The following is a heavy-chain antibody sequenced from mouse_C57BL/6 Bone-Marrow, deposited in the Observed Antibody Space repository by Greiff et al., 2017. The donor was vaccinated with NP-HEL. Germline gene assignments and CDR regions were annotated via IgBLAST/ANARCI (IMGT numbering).Heavy chain of an antibody. J-gene: IGHJ1*03. CDR1: GFTFSDYY. D-gene: IGHD1-1*01. CDR2: INYDGSST. V-gene: IGHV5-16*01. CDR3: ARDRPSDYGSSYHWYFDV. Sequence: EVKLVESEGGLVQPGSSMKLSCTASGFTFSDYYMAWVRQVPEKGLEWVANINYDGSSTYYLDSLKSRFIISRDNAKNILYLQMSSLKSEDTATYYCARDRPSDYGSSYHWYFDVWGTGTTVTVSS.